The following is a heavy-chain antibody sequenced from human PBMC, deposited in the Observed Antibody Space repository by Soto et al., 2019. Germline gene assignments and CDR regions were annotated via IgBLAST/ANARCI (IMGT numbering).Heavy chain of an antibody. J-gene: IGHJ6*02. CDR1: GFTVSSNY. CDR2: INGGGSST. Sequence: EVQLVESGGGLIQPGGSLRLSCAASGFTVSSNYMSWVRQAPGKGLEWVSVINGGGSSTYYADSVKGRVTISRDNSKNTLYLQMNSLRAEDTAVYYCAKVSLGATTITDYYYYGLDVWGQGTTVTVSS. CDR3: AKVSLGATTITDYYYYGLDV. D-gene: IGHD1-26*01. V-gene: IGHV3-53*01.